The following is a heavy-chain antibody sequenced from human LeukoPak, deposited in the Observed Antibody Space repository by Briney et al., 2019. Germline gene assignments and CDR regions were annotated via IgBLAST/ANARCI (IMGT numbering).Heavy chain of an antibody. V-gene: IGHV3-48*01. CDR1: GFTFSNHN. CDR2: ISSSSNSI. D-gene: IGHD2-21*02. J-gene: IGHJ5*02. CDR3: ARGVTFDP. Sequence: GGSLRLSCAASGFTFSNHNMNWVRQSPGKGLEWLSYISSSSNSIYYADSVKGRFTISRDNARNSLYLQMNSLRAEDTAVYYCARGVTFDPWGQGTLVTVSS.